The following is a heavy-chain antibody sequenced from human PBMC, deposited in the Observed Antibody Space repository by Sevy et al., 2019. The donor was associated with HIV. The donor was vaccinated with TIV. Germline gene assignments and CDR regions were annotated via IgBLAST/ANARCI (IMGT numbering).Heavy chain of an antibody. CDR1: SYSFISYG. V-gene: IGHV1-18*01. D-gene: IGHD6-13*01. CDR2: IGAYNGNT. Sequence: ASVKVSCKASSYSFISYGITWVRQAPGQGLEWMGWIGAYNGNTNYAQKFQGRVTMTTDTSTNTAYMELRSLRSDDTAVYYCARAIDSSLLGDYLDYWGQGTLVTVSS. J-gene: IGHJ4*02. CDR3: ARAIDSSLLGDYLDY.